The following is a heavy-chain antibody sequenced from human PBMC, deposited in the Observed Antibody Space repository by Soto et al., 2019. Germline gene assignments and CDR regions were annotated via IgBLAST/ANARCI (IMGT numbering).Heavy chain of an antibody. D-gene: IGHD2-2*01. CDR2: TYSDGAT. CDR3: SRVGCSNSNCQTRGMDV. CDR1: GGPISNYY. Sequence: PSETLSLTCTVSGGPISNYYWSWVRQPAGKGLEWVGRTYSDGATNYSPSLKSRVFMSLDMSGNQFSLQLNSVTAADTAVYYCSRVGCSNSNCQTRGMDVWGQGTTVTVSS. V-gene: IGHV4-4*07. J-gene: IGHJ6*02.